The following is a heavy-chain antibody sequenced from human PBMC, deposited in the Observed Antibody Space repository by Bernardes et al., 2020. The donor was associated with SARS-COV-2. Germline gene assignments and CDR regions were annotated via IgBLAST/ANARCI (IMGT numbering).Heavy chain of an antibody. V-gene: IGHV3-30*01. CDR2: ISYDGSNK. Sequence: GGSLRLSCAASGFTFSSYAMHWVRQAPGKGLEWVAVISYDGSNKYYADSVKGRFTISRDNSKNTLYLQMNSLRAEDTAVYYCARAPTGRIVVVVAAKPADYWGQGTLVTVSS. CDR3: ARAPTGRIVVVVAAKPADY. CDR1: GFTFSSYA. J-gene: IGHJ4*02. D-gene: IGHD2-15*01.